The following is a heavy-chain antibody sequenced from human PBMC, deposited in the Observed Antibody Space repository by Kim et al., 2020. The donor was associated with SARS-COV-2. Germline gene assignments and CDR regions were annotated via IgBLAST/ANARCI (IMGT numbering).Heavy chain of an antibody. CDR3: AKGYNSN. J-gene: IGHJ4*02. Sequence: GSGASPYYADSVKGRFTISRDNSKNTVYLQMNSLRAEDTALYYCAKGYNSNWGQGTLVTVSS. D-gene: IGHD5-12*01. CDR2: GSGASP. V-gene: IGHV3-23*01.